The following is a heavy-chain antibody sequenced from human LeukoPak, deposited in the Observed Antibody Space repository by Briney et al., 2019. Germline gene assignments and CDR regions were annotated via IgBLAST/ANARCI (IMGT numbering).Heavy chain of an antibody. Sequence: GRSLRLSCAASGFTFSSYAMHWVRQAPGKGLEWVAVISYDGSNKYYADSVKGRFTISRDNSKNTLYLQMNSLRAEDTAVYYCARDLIPRITMIVVVITMAFDYWGQGTLVTVSS. D-gene: IGHD3-22*01. CDR3: ARDLIPRITMIVVVITMAFDY. CDR1: GFTFSSYA. CDR2: ISYDGSNK. J-gene: IGHJ4*02. V-gene: IGHV3-30-3*01.